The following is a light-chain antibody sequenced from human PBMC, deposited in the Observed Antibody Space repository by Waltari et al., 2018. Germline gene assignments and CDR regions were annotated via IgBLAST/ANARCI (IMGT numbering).Light chain of an antibody. CDR2: AAS. J-gene: IGKJ5*01. CDR1: QGISSL. Sequence: DIQMTQSPSSVSASVGDRVTITCRASQGISSLLAWYQRKPGKAPKLMIYAASSLQSGVPSRFSGSGSGTDFTLTISSLQPEDFATYYCQQANSFAITFGQGTRLEIK. CDR3: QQANSFAIT. V-gene: IGKV1-12*01.